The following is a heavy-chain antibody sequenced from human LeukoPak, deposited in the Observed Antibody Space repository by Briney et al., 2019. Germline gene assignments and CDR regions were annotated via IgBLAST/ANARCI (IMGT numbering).Heavy chain of an antibody. CDR1: GFTFSDHY. CDR3: ARVARFDSIDY. D-gene: IGHD3-9*01. CDR2: TKNKANNYNT. J-gene: IGHJ4*02. V-gene: IGHV3-72*01. Sequence: GGSLRLXCAASGFTFSDHYMDWVRQAPGKGLEWVGRTKNKANNYNTEYAASVKGRFTISRDDSKNSLYLQMNSLKTEDTAVYYCARVARFDSIDYWGQGTLVTVSS.